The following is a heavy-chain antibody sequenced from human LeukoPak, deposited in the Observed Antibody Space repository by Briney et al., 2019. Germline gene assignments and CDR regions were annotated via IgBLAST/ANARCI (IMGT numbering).Heavy chain of an antibody. D-gene: IGHD2-8*01. CDR3: ARALNGLDI. Sequence: GGSLRLSCAASGLIVSSNYMTWVRQAPGKGLEWVSVIYSGGSIYYADSVKGRFTISRDNSRNTLYLQMNSLRAEDTAVYYCARALNGLDIWGPGTLVTVSS. CDR2: IYSGGSI. CDR1: GLIVSSNY. J-gene: IGHJ3*02. V-gene: IGHV3-53*01.